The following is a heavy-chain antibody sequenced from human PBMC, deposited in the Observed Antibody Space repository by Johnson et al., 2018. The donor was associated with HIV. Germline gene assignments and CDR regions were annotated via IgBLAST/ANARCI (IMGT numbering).Heavy chain of an antibody. J-gene: IGHJ3*02. CDR3: AKGADYADYEGAFDI. D-gene: IGHD4-17*01. CDR2: IRYDGSNK. V-gene: IGHV3-30*02. CDR1: GFTFSNYG. Sequence: VQLVESGGGVVQPGGSLRLSCAASGFTFSNYGMHWVRQAPGKGLEWVAFIRYDGSNKYYADSVKGRFTISRDNSKNTLYLQMNSLRVEDTAVYYCAKGADYADYEGAFDIWGQGTMVTVSS.